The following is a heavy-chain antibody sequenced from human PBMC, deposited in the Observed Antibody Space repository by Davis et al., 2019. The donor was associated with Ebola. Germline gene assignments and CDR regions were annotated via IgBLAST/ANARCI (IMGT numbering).Heavy chain of an antibody. CDR3: ARDPPWCTNGVCPPNYGMDV. D-gene: IGHD2-8*01. CDR2: IIPIFGTA. Sequence: SVKVSCKASGGTFSSYAISWVRQAPGQGLEWMGGIIPIFGTANYAQKFQGRVTITADESTSTAYMELSSLRSEDTAVYYCARDPPWCTNGVCPPNYGMDVWGQGTTVTVSS. J-gene: IGHJ6*02. V-gene: IGHV1-69*13. CDR1: GGTFSSYA.